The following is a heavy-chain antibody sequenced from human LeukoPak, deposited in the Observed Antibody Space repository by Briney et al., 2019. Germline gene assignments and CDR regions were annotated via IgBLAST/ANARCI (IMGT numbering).Heavy chain of an antibody. V-gene: IGHV3-33*06. D-gene: IGHD3-22*01. J-gene: IGHJ5*02. CDR3: AKDLSPYYDSSGPQSS. CDR2: IWYDGSNK. CDR1: GFTFSSYG. Sequence: QPGRSLRLSCAASGFTFSSYGMQWVRQAPGKGLEWVAVIWYDGSNKYYADSVKGRFTISRDNSKNTLYLQMNSLRAEDTAVYYCAKDLSPYYDSSGPQSSWGQGTLVTVSS.